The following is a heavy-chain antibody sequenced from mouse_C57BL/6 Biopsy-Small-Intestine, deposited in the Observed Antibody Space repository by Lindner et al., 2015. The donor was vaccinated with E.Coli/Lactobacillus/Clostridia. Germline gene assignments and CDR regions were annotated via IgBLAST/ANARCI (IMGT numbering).Heavy chain of an antibody. Sequence: VQLQESGPELVKPGASVKMSCKASGYSFTSYNMHWVKQSHGKSLEWIGFIDPYNGATSYNQKFEGKATMTVDKSSSTAYMQLTGLTSEDSAVYYCAREDRSGYYAMDYWGQGTSVTVSS. CDR1: GYSFTSYN. V-gene: IGHV1S135*01. CDR3: AREDRSGYYAMDY. CDR2: IDPYNGAT. D-gene: IGHD3-2*01. J-gene: IGHJ4*01.